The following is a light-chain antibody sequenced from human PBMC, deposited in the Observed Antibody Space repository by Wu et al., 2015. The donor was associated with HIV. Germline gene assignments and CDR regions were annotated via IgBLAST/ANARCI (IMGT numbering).Light chain of an antibody. CDR1: QTVSSH. Sequence: DIQMTQSPSSLSASVGDRVTITCRAGQTVSSHLNWYQQKPGKAPKLLIYGASNLQNGVPSRFSGRGSGTGFTLTITSLQPEDFAAYYCQQSYRVPWTFGQGTKVEIK. CDR3: QQSYRVPWT. J-gene: IGKJ1*01. V-gene: IGKV1-39*01. CDR2: GAS.